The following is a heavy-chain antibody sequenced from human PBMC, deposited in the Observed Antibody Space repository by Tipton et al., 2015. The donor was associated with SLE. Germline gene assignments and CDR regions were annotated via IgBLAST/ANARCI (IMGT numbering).Heavy chain of an antibody. CDR1: GFTFYGSA. CDR2: ISGTGGSI. Sequence: SLRLSCAASGFTFYGSAMTWVRQAPGKGLEWVSGISGTGGSIYYADSVKGRFTISRDNSKNTLYLQMNSLRAEDTAVYYCAKALSIAARLHFDYWGQGTLVTVSS. J-gene: IGHJ4*02. CDR3: AKALSIAARLHFDY. V-gene: IGHV3-23*01. D-gene: IGHD6-6*01.